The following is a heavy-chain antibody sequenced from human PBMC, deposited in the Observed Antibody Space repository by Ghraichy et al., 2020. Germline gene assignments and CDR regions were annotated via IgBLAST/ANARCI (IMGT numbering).Heavy chain of an antibody. Sequence: ASVKVSCKASGYTFTGYYMHWVRQAPGQGLEWMGWINPNSGGTNYAQKFQGRVTMTRDTSISTAYMELSRLRSDDTAVYYCARDAYCSGGSCYSTDWDYWGQGTLVTVSS. V-gene: IGHV1-2*02. J-gene: IGHJ4*02. CDR3: ARDAYCSGGSCYSTDWDY. CDR1: GYTFTGYY. CDR2: INPNSGGT. D-gene: IGHD2-15*01.